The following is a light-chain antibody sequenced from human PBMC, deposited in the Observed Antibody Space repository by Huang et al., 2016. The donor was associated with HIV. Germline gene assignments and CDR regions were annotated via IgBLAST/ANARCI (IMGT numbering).Light chain of an antibody. CDR3: QQYYSFPLT. V-gene: IGKV1-8*01. CDR2: A. Sequence: AIRITQVPSSLSASTGDKVCITCRASQAINTYLAWYQQKPGKPPSLLIYATSRFSGSGSGTDFTLTITHLQSEDFATYYCQQYYSFPLTFGQGSQVEV. J-gene: IGKJ1*01. CDR1: QAINTY.